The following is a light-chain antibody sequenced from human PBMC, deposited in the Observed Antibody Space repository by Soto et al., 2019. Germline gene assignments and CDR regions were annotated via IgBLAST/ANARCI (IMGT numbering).Light chain of an antibody. Sequence: QSVLTQPASVSGSPGQSITISCTGTSSDFGSYNLVSWYQHHPGKAPKLMIFEGSKRPSGVSNRFSASKPGTTASLTISGLQAEDEADYYCCSYAGSTTFYVFGGGTKVTLL. CDR1: SSDFGSYNL. CDR2: EGS. J-gene: IGLJ1*01. V-gene: IGLV2-23*01. CDR3: CSYAGSTTFYV.